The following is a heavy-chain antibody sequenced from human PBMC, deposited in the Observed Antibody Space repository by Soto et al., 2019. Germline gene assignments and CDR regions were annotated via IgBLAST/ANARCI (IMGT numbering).Heavy chain of an antibody. D-gene: IGHD3-10*01. CDR3: VKDVSPGGADV. CDR1: GFTSHDYA. V-gene: IGHV3-9*02. Sequence: EVQLVESGGGLVQPGRSLRLSCVASGFTSHDYAMHWVRQTPGKGLEWVSGIYWGSNKIDYADSVKGRFTISRDNAKNSLCLQMNSPSADDTAFYCVKDVSPGGADVWGQGTTVTVSS. J-gene: IGHJ6*02. CDR2: IYWGSNKI.